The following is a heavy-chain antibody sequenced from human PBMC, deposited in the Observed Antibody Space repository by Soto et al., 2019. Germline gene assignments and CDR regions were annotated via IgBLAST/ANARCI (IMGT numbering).Heavy chain of an antibody. J-gene: IGHJ6*02. CDR2: IYPGDSDT. CDR1: GYSFTSYW. CDR3: ARTSAAGKYYYGMDV. Sequence: HGESLKISCKGSGYSFTSYWIGWVRQMPGKGLEWMGIIYPGDSDTRYSPSFQGQVTISADKSISTAYLLWSSLKASDTAMYYCARTSAAGKYYYGMDVWGQGTTVTVSS. V-gene: IGHV5-51*01. D-gene: IGHD6-13*01.